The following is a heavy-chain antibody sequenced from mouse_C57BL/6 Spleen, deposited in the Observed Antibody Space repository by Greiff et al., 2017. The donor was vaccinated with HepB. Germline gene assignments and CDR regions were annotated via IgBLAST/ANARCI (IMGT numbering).Heavy chain of an antibody. J-gene: IGHJ1*03. Sequence: VQLQQSGPELVKPGASVKISCKASGYAFSSSWMNWVKQRPGKGLEWIGRIYPGDGDTNYNGKFKGKATLTADKSSSTAYMQLSSLTSEDSAVYFCARNGNDYWYFDVWGTGTTVTVSS. CDR2: IYPGDGDT. CDR1: GYAFSSSW. V-gene: IGHV1-82*01. D-gene: IGHD2-3*01. CDR3: ARNGNDYWYFDV.